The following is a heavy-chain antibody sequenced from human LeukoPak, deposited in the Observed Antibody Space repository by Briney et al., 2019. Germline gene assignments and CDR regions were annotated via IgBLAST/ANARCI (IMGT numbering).Heavy chain of an antibody. J-gene: IGHJ4*02. CDR1: GITLNNYG. Sequence: GGSLRLSCAVSGITLNNYGMSWVRQAPGKGLEWVAGISGSGGGTNYADSVKGRFTISRDNSKNTLYLQMNSLRAEDTAVYYCAKTTVRGVILTNFDYWGQGTLVTVSS. V-gene: IGHV3-23*01. CDR2: ISGSGGGT. CDR3: AKTTVRGVILTNFDY. D-gene: IGHD3-10*01.